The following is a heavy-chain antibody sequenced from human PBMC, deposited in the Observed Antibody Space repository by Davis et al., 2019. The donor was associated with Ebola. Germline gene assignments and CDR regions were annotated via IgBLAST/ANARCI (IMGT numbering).Heavy chain of an antibody. Sequence: SLKISCAASGFTFNTYSMNWVRQAPGKGLEWVSYISSTGSTIYYADSVKGRFNISRDNAKNSLYLQMNSLRDEDTAVYYCARGYYYGMDVWGQGTTVTVSS. CDR1: GFTFNTYS. V-gene: IGHV3-48*02. CDR2: ISSTGSTI. J-gene: IGHJ6*02. CDR3: ARGYYYGMDV.